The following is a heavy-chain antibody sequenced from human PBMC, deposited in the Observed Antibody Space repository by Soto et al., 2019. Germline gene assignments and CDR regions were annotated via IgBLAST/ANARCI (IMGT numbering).Heavy chain of an antibody. J-gene: IGHJ4*01. D-gene: IGHD2-8*01. CDR1: GFTFSSYA. Sequence: GGSLRLSCRASGFTFSSYAMSWVRQAPGKELEWVSTISGNSGKTNYAESVKGRFSISRDNSKNTVHLQLDSLRAEDTAVYFCEKMGFVLMELYYFHQWGHGTLVTVYS. CDR2: ISGNSGKT. CDR3: EKMGFVLMELYYFHQ. V-gene: IGHV3-23*01.